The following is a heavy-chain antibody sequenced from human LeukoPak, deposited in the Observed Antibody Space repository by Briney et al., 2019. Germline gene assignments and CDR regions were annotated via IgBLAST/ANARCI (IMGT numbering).Heavy chain of an antibody. CDR1: GGSLSSYN. Sequence: KPSGTLSLTCTGSGGSLSSYNLGWVRQPPGKGLEWVWVIFFSGGTTYNASPTKRGTILVNTSKKQFSPKLISVAAAGTAPDYSGSTNYNASLTNRVTILVDTSKNQFSLKLSSVTAADTAVYYCAREVGYCSGGSCYSYFDYWGQGTLVTVSS. CDR2: IFFSGGT. D-gene: IGHD3-10*01. V-gene: IGHV4-59*01. J-gene: IGHJ4*02. CDR3: GSTNYNASLTNRVTILVDTSKNQFSLKLSSVTAADTAVYYCAREVGYCSGGSCYSYFDY.